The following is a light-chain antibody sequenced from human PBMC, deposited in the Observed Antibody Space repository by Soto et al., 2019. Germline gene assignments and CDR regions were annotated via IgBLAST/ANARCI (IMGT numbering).Light chain of an antibody. CDR1: QSVTSSY. V-gene: IGKV3-20*01. CDR3: QHYNNWPFT. J-gene: IGKJ2*01. Sequence: EIVLTQSPGTLSLSPGERATLSCRASQSVTSSYLAWYQQKPGQAPRLVMYGASIRTSGIPDRFSGSGSGTDFTLTISNLQSEDFAVYYCQHYNNWPFTFGQGTKLEIK. CDR2: GAS.